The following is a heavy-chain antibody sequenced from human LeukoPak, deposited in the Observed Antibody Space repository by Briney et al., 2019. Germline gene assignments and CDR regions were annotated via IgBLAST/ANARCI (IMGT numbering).Heavy chain of an antibody. CDR1: GGSVSSGSYY. Sequence: SETLSLTCTVSGGSVSSGSYYWSWIRQPPGKGLEWIGYIYYSGSTNYNPSLKSRVTISVDTSKNQFPLKLSSVTAADTAVYYCARDQGAVTGHFDYWGQGTLVTVSS. J-gene: IGHJ4*02. CDR3: ARDQGAVTGHFDY. CDR2: IYYSGST. D-gene: IGHD6-19*01. V-gene: IGHV4-61*01.